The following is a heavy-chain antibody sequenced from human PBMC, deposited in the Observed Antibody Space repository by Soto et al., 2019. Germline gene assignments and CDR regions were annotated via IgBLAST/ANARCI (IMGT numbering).Heavy chain of an antibody. V-gene: IGHV3-15*07. Sequence: EMQLVQSGGGLVKPGGSLRLSCVASRFNFSAAWLNWIRQAPGKGLEWVGRIKPKSEGETADYTAPVRGRFTISRDDSQNTLHLQMDSLKTKATAVYYCATVPYNSGPTWGLGVLVTVSS. CDR3: ATVPYNSGPT. D-gene: IGHD6-19*01. J-gene: IGHJ4*02. CDR2: IKPKSEGETA. CDR1: RFNFSAAW.